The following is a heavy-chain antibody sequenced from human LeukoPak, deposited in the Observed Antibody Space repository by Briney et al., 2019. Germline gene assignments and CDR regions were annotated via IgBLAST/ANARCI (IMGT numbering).Heavy chain of an antibody. Sequence: GGSLRLSCAASGFTFSTYAMSWVRQAPGKGLEWVSAISGSGGSTYYTDSVRGRFTISRDNSKNTLYLQMISLRAEDTAVYYCAKASVSTVTTGDSDYWGQGTLVTVSS. CDR1: GFTFSTYA. D-gene: IGHD4-17*01. J-gene: IGHJ4*02. V-gene: IGHV3-23*01. CDR3: AKASVSTVTTGDSDY. CDR2: ISGSGGST.